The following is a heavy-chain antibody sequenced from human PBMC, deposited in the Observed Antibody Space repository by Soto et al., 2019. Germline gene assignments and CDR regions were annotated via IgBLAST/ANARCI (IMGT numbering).Heavy chain of an antibody. Sequence: GGSLRLSCAASGFPFSSYSMNLVRQSPGKGLEWVSSISISSSYIYYADSVKGRFTISRDNAKNSLYLQMNSLRAEDTAVYYCDRVQSTDYDSSGYYDDWFDPWGQGTLVTVSS. V-gene: IGHV3-21*01. J-gene: IGHJ5*02. CDR1: GFPFSSYS. D-gene: IGHD3-22*01. CDR3: DRVQSTDYDSSGYYDDWFDP. CDR2: ISISSSYI.